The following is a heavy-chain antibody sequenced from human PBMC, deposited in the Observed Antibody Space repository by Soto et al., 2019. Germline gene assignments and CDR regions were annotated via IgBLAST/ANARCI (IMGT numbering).Heavy chain of an antibody. CDR3: ARDLMTDSSSWTSSNWFDP. V-gene: IGHV3-11*01. CDR1: GFTFSSYA. D-gene: IGHD6-13*01. J-gene: IGHJ5*02. CDR2: ISSSGSTI. Sequence: GGSLRLSCAASGFTFSSYAMGWLRQAPGTAPEWVSYISSSGSTIYYADSVKGRFTISRDNAKNSLYLQMNSLRAEDTAVYYCARDLMTDSSSWTSSNWFDPWGQGTLVTVSS.